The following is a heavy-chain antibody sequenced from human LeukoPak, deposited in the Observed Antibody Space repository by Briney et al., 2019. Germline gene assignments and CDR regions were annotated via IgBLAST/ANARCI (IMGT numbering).Heavy chain of an antibody. Sequence: GGSLRLSCAASGFTFSSYAMTWVRQAPGKGLEWISAISGSGGITHYADSVKGRLTISRDNSKNTLYLQMNSLRVEDTAVYYCAKDVTVSARGAFDIWGQGTMVTVSS. J-gene: IGHJ3*02. V-gene: IGHV3-23*01. CDR1: GFTFSSYA. CDR3: AKDVTVSARGAFDI. D-gene: IGHD5/OR15-5a*01. CDR2: ISGSGGIT.